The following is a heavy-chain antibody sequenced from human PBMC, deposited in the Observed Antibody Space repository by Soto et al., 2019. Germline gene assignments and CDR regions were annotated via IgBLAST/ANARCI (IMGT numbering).Heavy chain of an antibody. D-gene: IGHD4-17*01. CDR3: ARDPDYGGNSEGGAFDI. CDR2: IYYSGST. V-gene: IGHV4-31*03. Sequence: PSETLSLTCTVSGGSISSGGYYWSWIRQHPGKGLEWIGYIYYSGSTYYNPSLKSRVTISVDTSKNQFSLKLSSVTAADTAVYYCARDPDYGGNSEGGAFDIWGQGTMVTVSS. J-gene: IGHJ3*02. CDR1: GGSISSGGYY.